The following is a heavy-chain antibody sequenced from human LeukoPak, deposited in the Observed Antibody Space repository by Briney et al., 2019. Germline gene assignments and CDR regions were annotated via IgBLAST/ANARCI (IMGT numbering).Heavy chain of an antibody. CDR2: ISTSGTT. D-gene: IGHD1-26*01. CDR3: ARGGVGWFDP. V-gene: IGHV4-4*07. J-gene: IGHJ5*02. Sequence: SETLSLTCTVSGDSISYYYWSWIRQPAGKGLEWIGRISTSGTTNYNPSLKSRVTISVDTSKNQFSLKLSSVTAADTAVYYCARGGVGWFDPWGQGTLVTVSS. CDR1: GDSISYYY.